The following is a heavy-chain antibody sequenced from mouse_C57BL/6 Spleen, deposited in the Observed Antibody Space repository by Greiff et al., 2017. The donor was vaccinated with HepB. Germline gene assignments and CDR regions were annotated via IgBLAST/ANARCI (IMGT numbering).Heavy chain of an antibody. CDR3: TTEGVYDGYPYWYFDV. D-gene: IGHD2-3*01. CDR1: GFNIKDYY. Sequence: VQLQQSGAELVRPGASVKLSCTASGFNIKDYYMHWVKQRPEQGLEWIGRIDTEDGDTEYAPKFQGKATMTADTSSHTAYLPLSSLTSEDTAVYYCTTEGVYDGYPYWYFDVWGTGTTVTVAS. J-gene: IGHJ1*03. CDR2: IDTEDGDT. V-gene: IGHV14-1*01.